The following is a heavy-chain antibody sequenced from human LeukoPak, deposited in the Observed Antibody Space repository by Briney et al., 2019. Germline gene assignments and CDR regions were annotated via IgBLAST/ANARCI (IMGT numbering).Heavy chain of an antibody. D-gene: IGHD1-26*01. Sequence: SETLSLTCTVSGGSISSYYWSWIRQPPGKGLEWIGYIYYSGGTNYNPSLKSRVIISVDTSKNQFSLNLNSVTAADTAVYYCARKSGTRGAFDVWGQGTMVTVAS. J-gene: IGHJ3*01. CDR1: GGSISSYY. CDR2: IYYSGGT. CDR3: ARKSGTRGAFDV. V-gene: IGHV4-59*08.